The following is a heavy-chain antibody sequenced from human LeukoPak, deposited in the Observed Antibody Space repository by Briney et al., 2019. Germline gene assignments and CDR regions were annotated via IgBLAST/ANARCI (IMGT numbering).Heavy chain of an antibody. CDR1: GFTFSSYA. D-gene: IGHD2-2*02. J-gene: IGHJ3*02. Sequence: GRSLRLSCAASGFTFSSYAMRWVRQAPGKGLEWVAVISYDGSNKYYADSVKGRFTISRDNSKNTLYLQMNSLRAEDTAVYYCARDYCSSTSCYTFSDAFDIWGQGTMVTVSS. CDR3: ARDYCSSTSCYTFSDAFDI. V-gene: IGHV3-30-3*01. CDR2: ISYDGSNK.